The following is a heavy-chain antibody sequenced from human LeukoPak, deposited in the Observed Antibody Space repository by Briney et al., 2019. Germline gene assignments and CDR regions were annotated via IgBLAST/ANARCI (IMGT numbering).Heavy chain of an antibody. D-gene: IGHD5-18*01. CDR1: GYSFTSYW. V-gene: IGHV5-51*01. J-gene: IGHJ4*02. CDR2: IYPGDSDT. CDR3: ARHGLGYSYGSERSFDY. Sequence: GESLKISCKGSGYSFTSYWIGWVRQMPGKGLEWMGIIYPGDSDTRYSPSFQGQVTTSADKSISTAYLQWSSLKASDTAMYYCARHGLGYSYGSERSFDYWGQGTLVTVSS.